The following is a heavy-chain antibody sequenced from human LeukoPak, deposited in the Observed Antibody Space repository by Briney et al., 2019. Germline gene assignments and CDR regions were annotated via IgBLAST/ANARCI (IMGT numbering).Heavy chain of an antibody. J-gene: IGHJ4*02. V-gene: IGHV3-53*01. CDR3: ARGPRTYYLGLDN. D-gene: IGHD1-26*01. Sequence: QPGGSLRLSCVASGFTVSTYYMSWVRQAPGKGLVWVSFIYNGDKTYYADSVRGRFTISRDISKNTVYLQMNSLRAEDTALYYCARGPRTYYLGLDNWGQGTLVTVSS. CDR1: GFTVSTYY. CDR2: IYNGDKT.